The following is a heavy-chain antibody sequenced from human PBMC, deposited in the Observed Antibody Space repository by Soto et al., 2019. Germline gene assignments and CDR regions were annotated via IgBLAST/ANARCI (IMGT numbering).Heavy chain of an antibody. Sequence: SETLSLTCTVSGGSISSGGYYWSWIRQHPGKGLEWIGYIYHSGTTYYNPSLKSRVTISVDKSKNQFSLKLSSVTAADTAVFYCARGLILDYWGQGTLVTVSS. J-gene: IGHJ4*02. D-gene: IGHD3-16*01. CDR3: ARGLILDY. V-gene: IGHV4-31*03. CDR2: IYHSGTT. CDR1: GGSISSGGYY.